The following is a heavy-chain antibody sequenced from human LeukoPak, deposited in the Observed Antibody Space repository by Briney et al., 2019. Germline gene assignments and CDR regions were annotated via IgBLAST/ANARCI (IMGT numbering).Heavy chain of an antibody. CDR1: GFTFTRYV. J-gene: IGHJ4*02. V-gene: IGHV3-21*01. Sequence: GGSLRLSCVASGFTFTRYVMSWVRQAPGKGLEWVSSISSSSSYIYYADSVKGRFTISRDNAKNSLYLQMNSLRAEDTAVYYCARSSGYSYGDFDYWGQGTLVTVSS. CDR3: ARSSGYSYGDFDY. D-gene: IGHD5-18*01. CDR2: ISSSSSYI.